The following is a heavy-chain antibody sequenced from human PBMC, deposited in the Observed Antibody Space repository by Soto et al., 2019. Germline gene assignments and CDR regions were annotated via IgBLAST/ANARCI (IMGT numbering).Heavy chain of an antibody. V-gene: IGHV3-48*02. J-gene: IGHJ6*02. CDR2: ISATSNTI. D-gene: IGHD6-6*01. CDR3: ARAKYSENYKFYYYGMDV. CDR1: GFTLSAYS. Sequence: GGPLRLSCAASGFTLSAYSMNWVRQAPGKGLEWVSYISATSNTIYYADSVKGRFTISRDNAKNSLYLQMNSLRDDDTAVYYCARAKYSENYKFYYYGMDVWGQGTTVTSP.